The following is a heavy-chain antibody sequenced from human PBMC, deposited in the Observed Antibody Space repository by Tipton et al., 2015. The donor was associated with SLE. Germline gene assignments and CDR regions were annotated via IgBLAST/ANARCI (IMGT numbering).Heavy chain of an antibody. J-gene: IGHJ3*02. D-gene: IGHD3-10*01. CDR2: INHSGST. Sequence: TLSLTCTVSGVSISSSSWSWIRQPPGKGLESIGEINHSGSTNYNPSLKSRVTVSVDTSKNQFSLKLSSVTAADTAVYYCARGRKPIWFGDLGAFDIWGQGTMVTVSS. CDR1: GVSISSSS. V-gene: IGHV4-34*01. CDR3: ARGRKPIWFGDLGAFDI.